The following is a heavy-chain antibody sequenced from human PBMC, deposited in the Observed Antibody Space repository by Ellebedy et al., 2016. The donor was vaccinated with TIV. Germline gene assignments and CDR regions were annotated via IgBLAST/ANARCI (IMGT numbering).Heavy chain of an antibody. Sequence: GESLKISXAASGFIFGDHAMSWVRQAPGKGLEWVSFLSGSAGLTFYADSVKGRFTIFRDASKNILYLQLDSLRAEDTAVYYCANRGYDSGYYFDRWGQGTLVSVSS. D-gene: IGHD3-10*01. CDR2: LSGSAGLT. CDR3: ANRGYDSGYYFDR. CDR1: GFIFGDHA. V-gene: IGHV3-23*01. J-gene: IGHJ4*02.